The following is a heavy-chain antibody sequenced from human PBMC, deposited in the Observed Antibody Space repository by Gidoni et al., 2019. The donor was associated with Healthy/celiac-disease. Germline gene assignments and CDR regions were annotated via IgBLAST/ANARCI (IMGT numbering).Heavy chain of an antibody. Sequence: QAHLVQSGSEVKKPGPPVKVSCKASGYTFTGDYMHWVRQAPGQGFEWMGWINPNSGGTNDRQKVQGRVTMTRDTSISTAYMELSRLRSDDTAVYYCARSYYDFPDVWGQGTTVTVSS. CDR1: GYTFTGDY. V-gene: IGHV1-2*02. D-gene: IGHD3-3*01. J-gene: IGHJ6*02. CDR3: ARSYYDFPDV. CDR2: INPNSGGT.